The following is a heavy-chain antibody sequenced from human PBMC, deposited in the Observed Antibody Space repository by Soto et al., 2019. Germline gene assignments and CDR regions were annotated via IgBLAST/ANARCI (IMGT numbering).Heavy chain of an antibody. CDR2: MNPNSGNT. V-gene: IGHV1-8*01. Sequence: QVQLVQSGAEVKKPGASVKVSCKASGYTFTSYDINWVRQATGQGLEWMGWMNPNSGNTGYAQKFQGRVTMTRNTSISTAYMELSSLRSEDTAVYYCARRDERYYDQNYYYGMDVWGQGTTVTVSS. CDR3: ARRDERYYDQNYYYGMDV. J-gene: IGHJ6*02. CDR1: GYTFTSYD. D-gene: IGHD3-22*01.